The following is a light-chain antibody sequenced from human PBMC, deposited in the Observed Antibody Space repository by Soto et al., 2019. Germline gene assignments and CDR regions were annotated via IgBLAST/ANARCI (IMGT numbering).Light chain of an antibody. J-gene: IGKJ1*01. V-gene: IGKV3-11*01. CDR3: QQYNDWPRT. CDR2: ASS. CDR1: QSVGSY. Sequence: EIVLTQSPDTLSLSPGEGATLSCRASQSVGSYLAWYQQKPGQAPRLLIYASSNRATGIPARFSGSGSGIDFTLTISSLQSEDFAVYYCQQYNDWPRTFGQGTKVEIK.